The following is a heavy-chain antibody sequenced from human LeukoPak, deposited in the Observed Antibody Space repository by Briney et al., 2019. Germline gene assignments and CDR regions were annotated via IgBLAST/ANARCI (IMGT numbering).Heavy chain of an antibody. Sequence: SATLSLTCAVYGGSFSGYYWSWIRQPPGKGLEWIGEINHSGSTNYNPSLKSRVTISVDTSKNQFSLKLSSVTAADTAVYYCARFSGLLWFGESRYHFDYWGQGTLVTVSS. J-gene: IGHJ4*02. CDR3: ARFSGLLWFGESRYHFDY. CDR2: INHSGST. D-gene: IGHD3-10*01. V-gene: IGHV4-34*01. CDR1: GGSFSGYY.